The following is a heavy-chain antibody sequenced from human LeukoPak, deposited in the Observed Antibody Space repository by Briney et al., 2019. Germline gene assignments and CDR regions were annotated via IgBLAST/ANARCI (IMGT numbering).Heavy chain of an antibody. J-gene: IGHJ4*02. V-gene: IGHV3-33*08. D-gene: IGHD6-13*01. CDR3: ARPRYSSSWYYYFDY. Sequence: PGGSLRLSCAASGFTFSSYAMHWVRQAPGKGLEWVAVIWYDGSNKYYADSVKGRFTISRDNSKNTLYLQMNSLRAEDTAVYYCARPRYSSSWYYYFDYWGQGTLVTVSS. CDR2: IWYDGSNK. CDR1: GFTFSSYA.